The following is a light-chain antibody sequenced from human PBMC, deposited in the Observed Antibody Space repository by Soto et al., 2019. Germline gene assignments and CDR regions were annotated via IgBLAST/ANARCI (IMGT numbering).Light chain of an antibody. CDR2: DAS. V-gene: IGKV3-11*01. CDR3: QHRSGFT. J-gene: IGKJ3*01. CDR1: QSVNNY. Sequence: EIVLTQSPATLSLSPGERATLSCRASQSVNNYLAWHQQKPGQAPRLLIYDASNRATGIPARFSGSGSGTDFTLTISSLEPEDFAVYYCQHRSGFTFGPGTKVDIK.